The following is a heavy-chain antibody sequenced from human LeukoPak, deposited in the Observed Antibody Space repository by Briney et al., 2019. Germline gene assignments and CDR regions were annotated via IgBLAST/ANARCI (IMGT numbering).Heavy chain of an antibody. Sequence: PSETLSLTCAVSGGSIGSDYWNWIRQPPGKGLEWIGYIYNSGSTNYNPSLRRRVTMSVDTSKNQFSLKLSSVTAADTALYYCARESMRDGWLYSFDYWGQGTLVTVSS. D-gene: IGHD5-24*01. CDR3: ARESMRDGWLYSFDY. CDR1: GGSIGSDY. J-gene: IGHJ4*02. V-gene: IGHV4-59*01. CDR2: IYNSGST.